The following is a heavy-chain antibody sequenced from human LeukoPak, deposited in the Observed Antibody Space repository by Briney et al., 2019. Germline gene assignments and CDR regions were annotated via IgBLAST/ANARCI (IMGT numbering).Heavy chain of an antibody. CDR3: ANCGFGELYGYYYYGMDV. D-gene: IGHD3-10*01. CDR1: GFTFSSYA. V-gene: IGHV3-23*01. J-gene: IGHJ6*04. Sequence: GGSLRLSCAASGFTFSSYAMSWVRQAPGKGLEWVSATSGSGGSTYYADSVKGRFTISRDNSKNTLYLQMNSLRAEDTAVCYCANCGFGELYGYYYYGMDVWGKGTTVTVSS. CDR2: TSGSGGST.